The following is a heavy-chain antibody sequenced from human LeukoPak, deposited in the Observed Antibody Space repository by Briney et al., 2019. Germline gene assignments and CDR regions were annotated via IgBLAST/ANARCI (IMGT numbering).Heavy chain of an antibody. CDR3: AKEPREYCSSTSCPTWFDS. D-gene: IGHD2-2*01. CDR1: GFTFNNYA. V-gene: IGHV3-23*01. J-gene: IGHJ5*01. Sequence: GGSLRLSCAASGFTFNNYAMSWVRQAPGKGLEWVSAISASGVTTYYADSVKCRFTISRDNSENTLFLQMNSLRAEDTAVYYCAKEPREYCSSTSCPTWFDSWGQGTLVTVSS. CDR2: ISASGVTT.